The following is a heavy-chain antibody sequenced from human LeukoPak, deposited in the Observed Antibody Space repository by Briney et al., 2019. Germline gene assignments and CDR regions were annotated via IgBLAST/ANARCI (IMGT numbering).Heavy chain of an antibody. V-gene: IGHV3-23*01. Sequence: GGSLRLSCAASGFTFSSYSMSWVRQAPGKGLEWVSIFRGSGGSTYYADSVKGRFTISRDNSKNTLYLQMNSLRAEDTAVYYCAKSSSGWSTFDYWGQGTLVTVSS. CDR2: FRGSGGST. J-gene: IGHJ4*02. D-gene: IGHD6-19*01. CDR3: AKSSSGWSTFDY. CDR1: GFTFSSYS.